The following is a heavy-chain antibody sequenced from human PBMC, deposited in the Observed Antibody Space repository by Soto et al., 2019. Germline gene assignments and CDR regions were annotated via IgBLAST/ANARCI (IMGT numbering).Heavy chain of an antibody. V-gene: IGHV1-18*01. CDR3: ARGRLGYYYDSSGYYPLVP. J-gene: IGHJ5*02. D-gene: IGHD3-22*01. CDR2: ISAYNGNT. Sequence: GASVKVSCKASGYTVTSYGISWVRQAPGQGLEWMGWISAYNGNTNYAQKLQGRVTMTTDTSTSTAYMELRSLRSDDTAVYYCARGRLGYYYDSSGYYPLVPWGQGTLVTVSS. CDR1: GYTVTSYG.